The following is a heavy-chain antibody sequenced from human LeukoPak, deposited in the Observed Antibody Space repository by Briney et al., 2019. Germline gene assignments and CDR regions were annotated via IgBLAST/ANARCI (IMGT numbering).Heavy chain of an antibody. CDR2: IYYSGST. CDR1: GGSISSYY. Sequence: PSETLSLTCTVSGGSISSYYWSWIRQPPGKGLEWIGYIYYSGSTNYNPSLKSRVTISVDMSKNQFSLKLSSVTAADTAVYYCARAPSGDYVAYWGQGTLVTVSS. CDR3: ARAPSGDYVAY. D-gene: IGHD4-17*01. V-gene: IGHV4-59*01. J-gene: IGHJ4*02.